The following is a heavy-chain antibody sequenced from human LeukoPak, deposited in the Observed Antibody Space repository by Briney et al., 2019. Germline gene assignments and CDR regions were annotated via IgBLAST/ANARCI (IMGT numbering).Heavy chain of an antibody. D-gene: IGHD1-1*01. V-gene: IGHV3-13*01. CDR3: ARGPPRGKYYYMDV. CDR2: IGTASDT. Sequence: GGSLRLSCAASGFTFSSFDMHWVRQPTGQGLEWVSTIGTASDTYYPGSVEGRFTLSRDNAKNSLYLKMNSLTAGDTAVYYCARGPPRGKYYYMDVWGKGTTVTVSS. CDR1: GFTFSSFD. J-gene: IGHJ6*03.